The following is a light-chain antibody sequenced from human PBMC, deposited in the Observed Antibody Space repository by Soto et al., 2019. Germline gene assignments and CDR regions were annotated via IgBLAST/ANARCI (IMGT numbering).Light chain of an antibody. CDR1: QSITTW. CDR2: DAS. Sequence: DIQMTQSPSTLSASLVDRVSITCRASQSITTWLAWYQQKPAKAPKLLIYDASSLESGVPSRFSGSGSGTEFTPTISSLQPDDFATYYCQQYNDYWTFGQGTKVDI. CDR3: QQYNDYWT. V-gene: IGKV1-5*01. J-gene: IGKJ1*01.